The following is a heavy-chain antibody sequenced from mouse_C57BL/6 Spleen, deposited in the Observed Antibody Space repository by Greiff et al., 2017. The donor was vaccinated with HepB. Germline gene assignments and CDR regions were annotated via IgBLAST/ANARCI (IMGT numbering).Heavy chain of an antibody. CDR3: ARSESNYGYFDV. D-gene: IGHD2-5*01. CDR2: INPYNGGT. CDR1: GYTFTDYY. V-gene: IGHV1-19*01. J-gene: IGHJ1*03. Sequence: VQLQQSGPVLVKPGASVKMSCKASGYTFTDYYMNWVKQSHGKSLEWIGVINPYNGGTSYNQKFKGKATLTVDKSSSTAYMELNSLTSEDSAVYYCARSESNYGYFDVWGTGTTVTVSS.